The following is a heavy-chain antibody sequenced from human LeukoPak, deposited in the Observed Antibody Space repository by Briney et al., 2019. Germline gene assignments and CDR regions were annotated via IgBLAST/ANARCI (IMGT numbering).Heavy chain of an antibody. J-gene: IGHJ5*02. Sequence: PGGSLRLSCAVSGFTFSSYWMSWVRQAPGKGLEWVANIKQDEGEKYYVDSVKGRFTISGDNAKNSLYLQMDSLRVEDTAIYYCARSSYGFLDPWGRGTLVTVSS. CDR3: ARSSYGFLDP. V-gene: IGHV3-7*01. CDR1: GFTFSSYW. CDR2: IKQDEGEK. D-gene: IGHD5-18*01.